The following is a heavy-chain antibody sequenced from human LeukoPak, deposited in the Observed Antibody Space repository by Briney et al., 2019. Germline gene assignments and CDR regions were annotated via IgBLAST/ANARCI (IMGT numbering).Heavy chain of an antibody. D-gene: IGHD3-9*01. J-gene: IGHJ5*01. Sequence: PGGSLRLSCAASGFTVSSNYMSWVRQAPGRGLEWIGEIDHSGSTKYKWSLESRVTISVHTSRNQFSLKLSSVTAADTAVYYCTRTVYDILTGHYRHDSWGQGTLVTVSS. CDR3: TRTVYDILTGHYRHDS. CDR1: GFTVSSNY. CDR2: IDHSGST. V-gene: IGHV4-34*01.